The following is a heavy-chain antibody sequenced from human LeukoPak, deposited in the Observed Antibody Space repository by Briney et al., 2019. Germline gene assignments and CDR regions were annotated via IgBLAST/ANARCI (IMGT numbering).Heavy chain of an antibody. CDR1: GFNFEDYA. CDR3: TREVERGGSYWGGDS. CDR2: ITSKAYGGTT. D-gene: IGHD1-26*01. J-gene: IGHJ4*02. Sequence: GGSLRLSCATSGFNFEDYAMNWVRQAPGKGREWLGLITSKAYGGTTDLAAAVKGRFSISRDESKPIAYLQMNSLKIEDTGVYYCTREVERGGSYWGGDSWGQGTLVTVSS. V-gene: IGHV3-49*04.